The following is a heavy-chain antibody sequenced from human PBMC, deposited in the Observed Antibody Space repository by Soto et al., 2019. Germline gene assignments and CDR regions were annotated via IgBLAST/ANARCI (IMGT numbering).Heavy chain of an antibody. CDR3: VRETSPLGTFDF. V-gene: IGHV3-30-3*01. D-gene: IGHD1-1*01. Sequence: QVQLVESGGGVVQPGRSLRLSCEASGFSFSAYPIHWVRQAPGQGLKWVAVISHDETTKYFADSVKGRFTISRDNSQNTLFLQMNSLKPEDTAVYYCVRETSPLGTFDFWGQGTLVTASS. J-gene: IGHJ4*02. CDR2: ISHDETTK. CDR1: GFSFSAYP.